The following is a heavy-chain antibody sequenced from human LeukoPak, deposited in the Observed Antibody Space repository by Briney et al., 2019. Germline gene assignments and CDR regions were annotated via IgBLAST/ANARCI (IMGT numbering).Heavy chain of an antibody. CDR1: GYTFSAYY. J-gene: IGHJ4*02. CDR3: ARGFPPLDY. Sequence: GASVKVSCKSSGYTFSAYYMHWVRQAPGQGLEWMGCINPSGGRTSYAQKFQGRVNMTRDKSTNTVYMELSSLRSEDTAVYSCARGFPPLDYWGQGALVTVSS. CDR2: INPSGGRT. V-gene: IGHV1-46*01.